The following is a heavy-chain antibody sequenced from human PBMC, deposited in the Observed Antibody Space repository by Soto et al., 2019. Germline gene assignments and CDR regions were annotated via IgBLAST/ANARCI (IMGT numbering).Heavy chain of an antibody. CDR1: GSTFRNHI. Sequence: QVQVVQSGAEVKKPGASVRVSCKTSGSTFRNHIITWVRQAPGQGLEWMGRIIPMLDVTNYAQKFQGRVTITADKATTTAYMEGSSRSSADTAVYYCARDSPIGSTFSGHDDIDSWGQGTLVTVSS. CDR2: IIPMLDVT. V-gene: IGHV1-69*08. J-gene: IGHJ4*02. D-gene: IGHD5-12*01. CDR3: ARDSPIGSTFSGHDDIDS.